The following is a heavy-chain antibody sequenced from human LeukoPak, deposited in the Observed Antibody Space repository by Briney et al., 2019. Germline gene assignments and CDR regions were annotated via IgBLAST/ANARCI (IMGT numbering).Heavy chain of an antibody. CDR2: IRYDGSNK. CDR3: AKPTYSSSWYTTPSYFEY. V-gene: IGHV3-30*02. D-gene: IGHD6-13*01. CDR1: GFTFSSYG. J-gene: IGHJ4*02. Sequence: GGSLRLSCAASGFTFSSYGMHWVRQAPGKGLEWVAFIRYDGSNKYYADSVKGRFTISRDNSKNTLYLQMNSLRAEDTAVYYCAKPTYSSSWYTTPSYFEYWGQGTLVTVSS.